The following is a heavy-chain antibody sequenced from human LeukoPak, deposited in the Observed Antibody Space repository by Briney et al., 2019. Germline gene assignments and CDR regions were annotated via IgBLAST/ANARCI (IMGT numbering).Heavy chain of an antibody. J-gene: IGHJ4*02. Sequence: GGSLRLSCVASGFTFSTYAMHWVRQAPGKGLEWVAVKSYDGNNKYYADSVKGRFTISGDNSKNTLYLQMNSLRAEDTAVYYCARAASWGWFGEKWVIDYWGQGTLVTVSS. CDR3: ARAASWGWFGEKWVIDY. D-gene: IGHD3-10*01. CDR1: GFTFSTYA. CDR2: KSYDGNNK. V-gene: IGHV3-30*04.